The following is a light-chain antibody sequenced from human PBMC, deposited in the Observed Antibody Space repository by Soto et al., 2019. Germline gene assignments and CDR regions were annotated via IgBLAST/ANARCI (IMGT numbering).Light chain of an antibody. CDR2: AAS. V-gene: IGKV1-39*01. CDR3: QHRSNWPPWT. Sequence: DIQMTQSPSSLSASVGDRVTITCRASQSISSYLNWYQQKPGKAPKLLIYAASSLQSGVPSRFSGSGSGTDFTLTISSLQPEDFAVYYCQHRSNWPPWTFGQGTKVEVK. J-gene: IGKJ1*01. CDR1: QSISSY.